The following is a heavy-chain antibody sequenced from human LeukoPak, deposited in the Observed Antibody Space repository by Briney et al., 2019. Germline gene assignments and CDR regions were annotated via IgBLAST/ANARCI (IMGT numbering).Heavy chain of an antibody. J-gene: IGHJ6*02. V-gene: IGHV4-39*01. CDR3: GRHVSNGWDYHYGLDV. Sequence: SETLSLTCTVSGGSVASTGRYWGWIRQPPGKGLEWIGSAYYTGDTYSTPSLKSRLTISVDTSRNQFALTLSSVTAADTAVYYCGRHVSNGWDYHYGLDVWGQGTTVTVSS. CDR2: AYYTGDT. CDR1: GGSVASTGRY. D-gene: IGHD6-19*01.